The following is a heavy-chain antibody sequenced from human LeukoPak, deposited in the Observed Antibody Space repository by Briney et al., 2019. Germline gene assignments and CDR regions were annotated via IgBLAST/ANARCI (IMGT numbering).Heavy chain of an antibody. CDR1: GSTFTSYG. CDR3: ARQVDTVMALPDY. J-gene: IGHJ4*02. D-gene: IGHD5-18*01. Sequence: GASVKVSCKASGSTFTSYGLSWVRQAPGQGLEWMGWISAYNGNTNYAQKLQGRVTMTRDTSTTTAYLELRSLRSDDTAIYYCARQVDTVMALPDYWGQGTLVIVSS. V-gene: IGHV1-18*01. CDR2: ISAYNGNT.